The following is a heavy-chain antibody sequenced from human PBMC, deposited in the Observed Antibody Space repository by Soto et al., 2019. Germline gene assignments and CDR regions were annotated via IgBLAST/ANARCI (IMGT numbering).Heavy chain of an antibody. J-gene: IGHJ4*02. V-gene: IGHV4-31*03. CDR1: GGSISSGGYY. D-gene: IGHD2-2*01. CDR3: ARAPISRYCSSTSCYPHFDY. Sequence: SETLSLTCTVSGGSISSGGYYWSWIRQHPGKGLEWIGYIYYSGSTYYNPSLKSRVTISVDTSKNQFSLKLSSVTAADTAVYYCARAPISRYCSSTSCYPHFDYWGQGTLVTVSS. CDR2: IYYSGST.